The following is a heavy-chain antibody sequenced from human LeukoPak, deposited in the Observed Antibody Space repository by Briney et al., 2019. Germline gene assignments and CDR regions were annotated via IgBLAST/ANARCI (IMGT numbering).Heavy chain of an antibody. J-gene: IGHJ4*02. CDR2: INDSGST. CDR3: ARGQYCSTTTCYSARRYFDF. CDR1: GGAFSNYF. Sequence: PSETLSLTCAVSGGAFSNYFWTWIRQPPGKGLEWIAEINDSGSTNSNSFLRSRVAISLDTSKNQFSLRLTSVTAADTAVYYCARGQYCSTTTCYSARRYFDFWGQGTLVTVSS. V-gene: IGHV4-34*01. D-gene: IGHD2-2*01.